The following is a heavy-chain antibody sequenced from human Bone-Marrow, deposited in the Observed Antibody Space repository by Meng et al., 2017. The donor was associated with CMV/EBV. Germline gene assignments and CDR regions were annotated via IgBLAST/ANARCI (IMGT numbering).Heavy chain of an antibody. J-gene: IGHJ6*02. Sequence: GGSLRLSCAASGFTFSNYNMGWVRQAPGKGLEWVSSISSSSSYIYFADSVKGRFTISRDNAKSSLYLQMNSLRAEDTAVYYCARDGWSPGGFDVWGQGPTVTVSS. CDR1: GFTFSNYN. CDR2: ISSSSSYI. V-gene: IGHV3-21*01. CDR3: ARDGWSPGGFDV. D-gene: IGHD3-3*01.